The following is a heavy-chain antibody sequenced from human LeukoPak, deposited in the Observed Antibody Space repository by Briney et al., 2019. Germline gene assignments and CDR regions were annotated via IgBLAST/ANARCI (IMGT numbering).Heavy chain of an antibody. CDR2: ISWNSGSI. J-gene: IGHJ3*02. Sequence: SLRLSCAASGFTFDDYAMHWVRQAPGKGLEWGSGISWNSGSIGYADSVKGRFTISRDNAKNSLYLQMNSLRAEDMALYYCAKDEFVASDFTGAFDIWGQGTMVTVSS. CDR3: AKDEFVASDFTGAFDI. CDR1: GFTFDDYA. D-gene: IGHD2-8*02. V-gene: IGHV3-9*03.